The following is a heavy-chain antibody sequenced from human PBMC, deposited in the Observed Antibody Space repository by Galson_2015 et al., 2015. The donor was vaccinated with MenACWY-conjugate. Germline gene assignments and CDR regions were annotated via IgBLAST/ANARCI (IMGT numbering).Heavy chain of an antibody. CDR1: GFTFSTYW. D-gene: IGHD1-26*01. Sequence: SLRLFCAASGFTFSTYWMHWVRQAPGKGLVWVSRINSDGRSTSYADSVKGRFTISRDNAKNTLYLQMNSLRAEDTAVYYCARLGGNYRTTSHFDYWGQGILVTVSS. J-gene: IGHJ4*02. V-gene: IGHV3-74*01. CDR3: ARLGGNYRTTSHFDY. CDR2: INSDGRST.